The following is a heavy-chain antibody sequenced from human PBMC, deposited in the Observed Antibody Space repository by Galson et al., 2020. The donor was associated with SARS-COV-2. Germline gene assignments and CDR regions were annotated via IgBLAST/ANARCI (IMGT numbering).Heavy chain of an antibody. CDR3: ARVPYPPGSAFDI. CDR1: GGSISSGDYY. D-gene: IGHD3-10*01. Sequence: SQTLSLPCTVSGGSISSGDYYWSWIRQPPGKGLEWIGYIYYSGSTYYNPSRKSRVTISVDTSKNQFSLKLSSVTAADTAVYYCARVPYPPGSAFDIWGQGTMVTVSS. V-gene: IGHV4-30-4*08. J-gene: IGHJ3*02. CDR2: IYYSGST.